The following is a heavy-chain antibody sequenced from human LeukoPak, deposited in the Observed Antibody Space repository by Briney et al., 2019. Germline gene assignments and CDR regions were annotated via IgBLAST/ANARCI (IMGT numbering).Heavy chain of an antibody. V-gene: IGHV1-2*02. CDR2: INPNSGGT. D-gene: IGHD3-10*01. CDR3: ARVRSAGGSGSYFRGPGGKADYYGMDV. Sequence: ASVKVSCKASGYTSTGYYMHWVRQAPGQGLEWMGWINPNSGGTNYAQKFQGRVTMTRDTSISTAYMELSRLRSDDTAVYYCARVRSAGGSGSYFRGPGGKADYYGMDVWGQGTTVTVSS. J-gene: IGHJ6*02. CDR1: GYTSTGYY.